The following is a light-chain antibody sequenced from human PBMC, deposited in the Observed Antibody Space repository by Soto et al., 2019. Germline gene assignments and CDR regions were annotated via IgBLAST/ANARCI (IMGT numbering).Light chain of an antibody. CDR3: QQYNDWLLT. J-gene: IGKJ4*01. Sequence: EVVMTQSPATLSVSPGERATLSCRASQSVSSNLAWYQQNPGHAPSLLIYGASTRATGIPARCSGGGSGSDFTLTINSLQSEDFAVYSCQQYNDWLLTFGGGTKVEIK. V-gene: IGKV3-15*01. CDR2: GAS. CDR1: QSVSSN.